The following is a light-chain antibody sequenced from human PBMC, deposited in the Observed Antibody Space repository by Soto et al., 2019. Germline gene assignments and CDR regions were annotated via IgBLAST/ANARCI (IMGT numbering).Light chain of an antibody. CDR1: QTVSSRY. V-gene: IGKV3-20*01. CDR2: GAS. J-gene: IGKJ2*01. CDR3: RQYGRSPPST. Sequence: EIVLTQSPGTLSLSPGERATLSCRASQTVSSRYLAWYQQKPGQAPRLLMYGASNRATGIPDRFSGSGSGSAFTRTISRLGLKVLAVYFGRQYGRSPPSTFGRGTRGEFK.